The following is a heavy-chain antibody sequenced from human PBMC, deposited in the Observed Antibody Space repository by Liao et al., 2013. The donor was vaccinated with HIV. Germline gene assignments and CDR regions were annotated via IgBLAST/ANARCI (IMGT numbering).Heavy chain of an antibody. CDR1: GGSFSGYY. J-gene: IGHJ6*03. CDR2: INHSGST. D-gene: IGHD3-22*01. Sequence: QVQLQQWGAGLLKPSETLSLTCAVYGGSFSGYYWSWIRQPPGKGLEWIGEINHSGSTNYNPSLKSRVTISVDTSKNQFSLRLSSVTAADTAVYYCARITYYYDRSGYWGNLYYYYMDVWGKGTTVTVSS. V-gene: IGHV4-34*02. CDR3: ARITYYYDRSGYWGNLYYYYMDV.